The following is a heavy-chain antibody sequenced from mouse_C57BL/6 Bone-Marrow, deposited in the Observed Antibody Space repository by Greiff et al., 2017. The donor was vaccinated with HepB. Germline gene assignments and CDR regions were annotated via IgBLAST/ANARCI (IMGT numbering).Heavy chain of an antibody. CDR3: ASLLLTTVGATDY. D-gene: IGHD1-1*01. V-gene: IGHV1-59*01. Sequence: QVQLQQPGAELVRPGTSVKLSCKASGYTFTSYWMHWVKQRPGQGLEWIGVIDPSDSYTNYNQKFKGKATLTVDTSSSTAYMQLSSLTSEDSAVYYCASLLLTTVGATDYWGQGTTLTVSS. CDR2: IDPSDSYT. CDR1: GYTFTSYW. J-gene: IGHJ2*01.